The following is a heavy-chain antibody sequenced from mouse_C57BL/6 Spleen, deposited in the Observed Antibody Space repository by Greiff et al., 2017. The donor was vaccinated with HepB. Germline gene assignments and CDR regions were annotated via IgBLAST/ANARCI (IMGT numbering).Heavy chain of an antibody. V-gene: IGHV1-76*01. CDR1: GYTFTDYY. CDR3: ARDHYYAMDY. CDR2: IYPGSGNT. Sequence: VQLQQSGAELVRPGASVKLSCKASGYTFTDYYINWVKQRPGQGLEWIARIYPGSGNTYYNEKFKGKATLTAEKSSSTAYMQLSSLTSEDSAVYFCARDHYYAMDYWGQGTSVTVSS. J-gene: IGHJ4*01.